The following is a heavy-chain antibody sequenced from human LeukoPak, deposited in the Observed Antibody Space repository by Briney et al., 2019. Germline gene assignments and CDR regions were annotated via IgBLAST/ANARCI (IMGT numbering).Heavy chain of an antibody. CDR1: GYAFTGYY. CDR2: INPNSGGT. Sequence: ASVKVSCKASGYAFTGYYIHLVRQAPGQGLEWMGWINPNSGGTNYAQKFQGRVTMTRDTSISTAYMEVSRLRSDDAAVYYCARDYDPDYYYNMDVWGKGTMITVSS. CDR3: ARDYDPDYYYNMDV. J-gene: IGHJ6*03. V-gene: IGHV1-2*02. D-gene: IGHD3-3*01.